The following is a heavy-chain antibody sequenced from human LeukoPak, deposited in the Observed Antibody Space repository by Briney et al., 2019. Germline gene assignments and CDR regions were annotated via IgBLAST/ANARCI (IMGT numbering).Heavy chain of an antibody. CDR1: VDSFSSNY. CDR3: AKWITTQGTFDI. CDR2: IFHSGST. V-gene: IGHV4-4*08. Sequence: PSETLSLTCTVSVDSFSSNYWSWIRQPPGKGLEWIGYIFHSGSTNFNPSLKSRVSLSVDTSKNQFSLKMNSVTAADTAVYYWAKWITTQGTFDIWAQGTMVTVSS. D-gene: IGHD1-1*01. J-gene: IGHJ3*02.